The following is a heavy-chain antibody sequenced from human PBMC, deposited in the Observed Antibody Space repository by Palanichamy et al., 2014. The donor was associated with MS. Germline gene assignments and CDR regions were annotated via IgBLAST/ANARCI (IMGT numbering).Heavy chain of an antibody. J-gene: IGHJ4*02. V-gene: IGHV1-3*04. CDR2: INTDNGDT. Sequence: QVQLVQSGAEVKRPGASVKLSCKTSGYTFTNSALHWVRQAPGRRLEWMGWINTDNGDTKFSQKFQDRVTITRDTSASTAYMELSSLRSEDTAVYYCVARPGMAVAGLDFWGQGTLVTVSS. D-gene: IGHD6-19*01. CDR3: VARPGMAVAGLDF. CDR1: GYTFTNSA.